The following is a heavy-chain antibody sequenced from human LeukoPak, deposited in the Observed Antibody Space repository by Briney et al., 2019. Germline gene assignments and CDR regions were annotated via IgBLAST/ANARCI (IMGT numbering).Heavy chain of an antibody. D-gene: IGHD1-26*01. CDR3: AKSRGSYLYYYGMDV. CDR2: ITADSGTT. Sequence: GGSLRLSCAVSGFTFSTKSMNWVRQAPGKGLEWVSYITADSGTTYYADSVKGRFTISRDNAKNSLYLQMNSLRDEDTAVYYCAKSRGSYLYYYGMDVWGQGTTVTVSS. J-gene: IGHJ6*02. CDR1: GFTFSTKS. V-gene: IGHV3-48*02.